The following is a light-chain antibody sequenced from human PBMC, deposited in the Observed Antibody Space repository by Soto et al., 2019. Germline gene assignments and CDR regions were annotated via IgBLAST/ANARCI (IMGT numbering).Light chain of an antibody. V-gene: IGKV1-5*03. CDR3: QQYKSYMYT. J-gene: IGKJ2*01. CDR2: KAS. CDR1: QSLGDW. Sequence: DIQMTQSPSTLSASVGDRVTITCRASQSLGDWLAWYQQKPGKAPKLLISKASNLQSGVPSRFSGSGSGTEFTLTISSLQPDDFATYHCQQYKSYMYTFGQGTKLEIK.